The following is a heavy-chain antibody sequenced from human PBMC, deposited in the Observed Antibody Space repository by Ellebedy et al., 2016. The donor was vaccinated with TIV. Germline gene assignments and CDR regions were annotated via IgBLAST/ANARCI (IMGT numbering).Heavy chain of an antibody. CDR3: AKESRVNRNWFDP. CDR2: IYYSGST. CDR1: GGSISSGDYY. Sequence: SETLSLTXTVSGGSISSGDYYWSWIRQPPGKGLEWIGYIYYSGSTYYNPSLKSRVTISVDTSKNQFSLKLSSVTAADTAVYYCAKESRVNRNWFDPWGQGTLVTVSS. D-gene: IGHD1-14*01. J-gene: IGHJ5*02. V-gene: IGHV4-30-4*01.